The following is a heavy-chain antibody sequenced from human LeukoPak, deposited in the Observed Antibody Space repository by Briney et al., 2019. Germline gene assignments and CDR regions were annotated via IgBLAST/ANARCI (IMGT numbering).Heavy chain of an antibody. CDR2: ISSSSSTI. J-gene: IGHJ3*02. D-gene: IGHD6-6*01. V-gene: IGHV3-48*01. CDR3: ARYSSSFGAFDI. CDR1: GFTFSSYS. Sequence: SGGSLRLSCAASGFTFSSYSMNWVRQAPGKGLEWVPYISSSSSTIYYADSVKGRFTISRDNAKNSLYLQMNSLRAEDTAVYYCARYSSSFGAFDIWGQGTMVTVSS.